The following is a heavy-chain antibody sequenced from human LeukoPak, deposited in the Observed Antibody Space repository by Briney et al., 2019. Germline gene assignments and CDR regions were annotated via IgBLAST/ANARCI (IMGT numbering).Heavy chain of an antibody. J-gene: IGHJ4*02. CDR1: GGTFSNYA. V-gene: IGHV1-2*02. D-gene: IGHD5-24*01. CDR3: ATSVEMAAMPSYDY. Sequence: ASVKVSCNLSGGTFSNYAISWVRQAPGQGLEWMGRINSNSGGTNYAQKFQGRVTMTRDTSIRTAYMELSRLTSDDTAVYYCATSVEMAAMPSYDYWGQGTLVTVSS. CDR2: INSNSGGT.